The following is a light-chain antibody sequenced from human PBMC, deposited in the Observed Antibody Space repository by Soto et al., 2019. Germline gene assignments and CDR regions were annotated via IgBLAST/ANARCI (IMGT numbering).Light chain of an antibody. CDR3: QQYSDSPLT. J-gene: IGKJ4*01. Sequence: EIVLTQSPGTLSLSPGERATLSCRASQTVRTNYLAWFQHKPGQAPRLLIYGASSRATGIPDRFSGSGSVTDFTLTITRLEPEDFAVYFCQQYSDSPLTFGGGTKVEIK. CDR2: GAS. CDR1: QTVRTNY. V-gene: IGKV3-20*01.